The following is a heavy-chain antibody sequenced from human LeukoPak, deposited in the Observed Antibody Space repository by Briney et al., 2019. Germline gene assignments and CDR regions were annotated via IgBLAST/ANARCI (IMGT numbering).Heavy chain of an antibody. CDR3: ARDPMVRGVIIKFDY. CDR1: GYTFTSYG. V-gene: IGHV1-18*01. Sequence: ASVKVSCKASGYTFTSYGISWVRQAPGQGLEWMGWISAYNGNTNYAQKLQGRVTMTTDTSMSTAYMELRSLRSDDTAVYYCARDPMVRGVIIKFDYWGQGTLVTVSS. CDR2: ISAYNGNT. J-gene: IGHJ4*02. D-gene: IGHD3-10*01.